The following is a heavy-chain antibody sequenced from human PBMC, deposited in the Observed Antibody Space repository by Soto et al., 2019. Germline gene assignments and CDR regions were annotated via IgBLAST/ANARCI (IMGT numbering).Heavy chain of an antibody. V-gene: IGHV5-51*01. Sequence: PWESLKVSCKGSGYSFTSYWIGWVRQMPGKGLEWMGITYPGDSDTRYSPSFQGQVTISADKSISTAYLQWSSLKASDTAMYYCARNYDIYYYYMDVWGKGTTVTVSS. CDR1: GYSFTSYW. J-gene: IGHJ6*03. CDR2: TYPGDSDT. D-gene: IGHD3-9*01. CDR3: ARNYDIYYYYMDV.